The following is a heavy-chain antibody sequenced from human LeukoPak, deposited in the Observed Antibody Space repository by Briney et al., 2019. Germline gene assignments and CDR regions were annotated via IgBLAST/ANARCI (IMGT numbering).Heavy chain of an antibody. J-gene: IGHJ4*02. CDR2: ISSSSSYI. V-gene: IGHV3-21*01. CDR1: GFTFSSYS. D-gene: IGHD3-10*01. Sequence: GGSLRLSCAASGFTFSSYSMNWVRQAPGKGLEWVSSISSSSSYIYYADSVKGRFTISRDNSKNTLYLQMNSLRAEDTAVYYCARSLLLWFGESPFDYWGQGTLVTVSS. CDR3: ARSLLLWFGESPFDY.